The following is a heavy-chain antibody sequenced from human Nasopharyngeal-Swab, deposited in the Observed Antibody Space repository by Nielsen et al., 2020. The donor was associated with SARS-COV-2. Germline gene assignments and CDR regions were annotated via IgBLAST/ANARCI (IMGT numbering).Heavy chain of an antibody. CDR3: ARAIKIFGAVVGSFDP. D-gene: IGHD3-3*01. V-gene: IGHV4-39*07. J-gene: IGHJ5*02. CDR2: IYYNGIT. Sequence: SETLSLTCSVSGGSMTSNNYYWGWIRQPPEKGLEWIGNIYYNGITYYNPSPKSRVTISLDTSKSQFSLKLTSVTAADTAVYYCARAIKIFGAVVGSFDPWGQGTLVTVSS. CDR1: GGSMTSNNYY.